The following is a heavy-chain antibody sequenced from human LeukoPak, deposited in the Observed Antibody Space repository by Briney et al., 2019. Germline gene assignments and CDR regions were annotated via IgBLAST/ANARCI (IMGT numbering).Heavy chain of an antibody. CDR1: GFTFSSYA. Sequence: QSGGSLRLSCAASGFTFSSYAMHWVRQAPGKGLEYVSAISSNGGSTYYANSVKGRFTISRDNSKNTLYLQMGSLRAEDMAVYYCARVIGGYSYGPFDYWGQGTLVTVSS. CDR3: ARVIGGYSYGPFDY. D-gene: IGHD5-18*01. J-gene: IGHJ4*02. CDR2: ISSNGGST. V-gene: IGHV3-64*01.